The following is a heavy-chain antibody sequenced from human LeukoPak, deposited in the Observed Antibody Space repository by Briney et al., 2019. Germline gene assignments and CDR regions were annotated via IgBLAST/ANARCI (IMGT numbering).Heavy chain of an antibody. CDR1: GGSISSSSYY. Sequence: PSETLSLTYTVSGGSISSSSYYWGWIRQPPGKGLEWIGSIYYSGSTYYNPSPKSRVTISVDTSNNQFSLKLSSVTAADTAVYYCARLFPRTSLRVRGVISSYWGQGTLVTVSS. CDR3: ARLFPRTSLRVRGVISSY. V-gene: IGHV4-39*01. D-gene: IGHD3-10*01. CDR2: IYYSGST. J-gene: IGHJ4*02.